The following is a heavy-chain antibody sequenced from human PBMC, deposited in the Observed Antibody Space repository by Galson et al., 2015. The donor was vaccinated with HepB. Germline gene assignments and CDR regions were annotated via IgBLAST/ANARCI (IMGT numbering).Heavy chain of an antibody. CDR2: IYPGDSDT. V-gene: IGHV5-51*01. D-gene: IGHD3-22*01. CDR1: GYSFTTYW. J-gene: IGHJ5*01. CDR3: ARQVDDYESSGYYDS. Sequence: QSGAEVKKPGESLKIACKGSGYSFTTYWIAWVRQMPGKGLEWMGIIYPGDSDTRYSPSFQGQVTISADRSISTAYLHWNTLKASDTAMYYCARQVDDYESSGYYDSWGQGTLVTVSS.